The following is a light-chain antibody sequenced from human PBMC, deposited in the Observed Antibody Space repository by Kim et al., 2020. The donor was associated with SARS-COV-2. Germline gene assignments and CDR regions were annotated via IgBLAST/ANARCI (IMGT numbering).Light chain of an antibody. CDR1: KLGDKY. Sequence: SYELTQPPSVSVSPGQTASITCSGDKLGDKYACWYQQKPRQSPVLVIYQDSKRPSGIPERFSGSNSGNTATLTISGTQAMDEADYYCQAWDSSTNYVFGT. J-gene: IGLJ1*01. V-gene: IGLV3-1*01. CDR2: QDS. CDR3: QAWDSSTNYV.